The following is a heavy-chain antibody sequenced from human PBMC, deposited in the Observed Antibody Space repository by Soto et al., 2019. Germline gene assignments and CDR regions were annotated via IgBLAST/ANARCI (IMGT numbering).Heavy chain of an antibody. CDR1: GGTFSSYT. D-gene: IGHD2-21*01. CDR2: IIPILGIA. CDR3: ARVHCGGDCSESWYFDL. Sequence: QVQLVQSGAEVKKPGSSVKVSCKASGGTFSSYTISWVRQAPGQGLEWMGRIIPILGIANYAQKFQGRVTITADKSTSTAYRELSSLRSEDTAVYYCARVHCGGDCSESWYFDLWGRGALVTVSS. J-gene: IGHJ2*01. V-gene: IGHV1-69*02.